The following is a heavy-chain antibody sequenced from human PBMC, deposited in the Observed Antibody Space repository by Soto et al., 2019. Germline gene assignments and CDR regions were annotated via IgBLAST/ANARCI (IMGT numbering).Heavy chain of an antibody. CDR1: GGSFSGYY. J-gene: IGHJ4*02. D-gene: IGHD3-10*01. CDR3: ARGLWFGELLLDS. V-gene: IGHV4-34*01. Sequence: QVQLQQWGAGLLKPSETLSLTCAVYGGSFSGYYWSWIRQPPGKGLEWIGEINHSGSTNYNPSLKSRVTISVDTSKNQFSLKLSSVTAADTAVYYCARGLWFGELLLDSWGQGTLVTVSS. CDR2: INHSGST.